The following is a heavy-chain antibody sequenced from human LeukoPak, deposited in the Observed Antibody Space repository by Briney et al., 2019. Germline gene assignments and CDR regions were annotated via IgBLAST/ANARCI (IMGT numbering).Heavy chain of an antibody. J-gene: IGHJ6*02. Sequence: GGSLRLSCAASGFTFSGSAMHWVRQASGKGLEWVGRIRSKANTYATAYAASVKGRFTISRDDSRITAYLQLNSLKTEDTAVYYCTTAVGTDFYDYGLDAWGQGTTVTVSS. CDR1: GFTFSGSA. CDR2: IRSKANTYAT. D-gene: IGHD6-13*01. CDR3: TTAVGTDFYDYGLDA. V-gene: IGHV3-73*01.